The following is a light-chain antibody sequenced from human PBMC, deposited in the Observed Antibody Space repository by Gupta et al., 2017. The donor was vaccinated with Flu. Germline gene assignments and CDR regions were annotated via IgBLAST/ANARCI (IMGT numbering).Light chain of an antibody. CDR3: MQDTNCPWT. Sequence: ATVGQPASSDSSSSQSRVRSDVSVYLGWHHQRPGQPPRLLIYKISNRVTGVPDRFSGSGSGTDFTLKISRLQPEDVGVYYCMQDTNCPWTFGHGTKVEIK. V-gene: IGKV2-24*01. J-gene: IGKJ1*01. CDR1: QSRVRSDVSVY. CDR2: KIS.